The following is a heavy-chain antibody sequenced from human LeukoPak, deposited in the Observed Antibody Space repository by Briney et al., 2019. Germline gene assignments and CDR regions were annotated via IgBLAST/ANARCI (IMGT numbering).Heavy chain of an antibody. CDR2: ISYSGTT. CDR3: ARREVVGAHFDY. D-gene: IGHD1-26*01. J-gene: IGHJ4*02. V-gene: IGHV4-39*07. CDR1: GGSISNRNYY. Sequence: PSETLSLTCTVSGGSISNRNYYWGWIRQPPGEGLEWIGSISYSGTTYYNPSLKSRVTISVDTSKNQFSLNLNSVTAADTAVYYCARREVVGAHFDYWGQGTLVTVSS.